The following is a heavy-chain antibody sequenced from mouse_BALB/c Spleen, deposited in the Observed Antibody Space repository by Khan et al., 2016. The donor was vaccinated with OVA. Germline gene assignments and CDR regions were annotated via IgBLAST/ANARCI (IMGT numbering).Heavy chain of an antibody. CDR1: GFTFSSFT. CDR2: ISNGGDAT. V-gene: IGHV5-12-2*01. CDR3: ARQDYRSWFAY. J-gene: IGHJ3*01. D-gene: IGHD2-12*01. Sequence: EVQLVESGGGSVQPGGSLNLSCAASGFTFSSFTMSWVRQTPEKRLEWVAYISNGGDATYYPDTVEGRFTLSRDNAKNTLSLQMSSLKSEDTAIYYCARQDYRSWFAYWGQGTLVTVSA.